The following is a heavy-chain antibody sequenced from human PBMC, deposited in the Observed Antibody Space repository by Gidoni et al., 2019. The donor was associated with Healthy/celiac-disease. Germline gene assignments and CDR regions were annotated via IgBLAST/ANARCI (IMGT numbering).Heavy chain of an antibody. Sequence: QVQLVQSGAEVKKPGASVKVSCTASGYTFTSYGISWVRQAPGQGLEWMGWISAYNGNTNYAQKLQGRVTMTTDTSTSTAYMELRSLRSDDTAVYYCARDGTPIVVVPAAHDAFDIWGQGTMVTVSS. CDR2: ISAYNGNT. CDR1: GYTFTSYG. D-gene: IGHD2-2*01. J-gene: IGHJ3*02. V-gene: IGHV1-18*01. CDR3: ARDGTPIVVVPAAHDAFDI.